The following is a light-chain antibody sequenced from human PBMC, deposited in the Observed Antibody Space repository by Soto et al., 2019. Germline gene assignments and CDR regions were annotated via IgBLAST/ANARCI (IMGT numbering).Light chain of an antibody. J-gene: IGKJ2*02. CDR2: HAS. Sequence: ENVLTQSPGTLSLSPGERATLSCRASQSVTSNFLARYQQKPGQATRLLIYHASTRAASVPDRFSGSESGTDFTLTITCLEPEDFAVYYCQQYGRSPLLCTVGQGTKL. V-gene: IGKV3-20*01. CDR3: QQYGRSPLLCT. CDR1: QSVTSNF.